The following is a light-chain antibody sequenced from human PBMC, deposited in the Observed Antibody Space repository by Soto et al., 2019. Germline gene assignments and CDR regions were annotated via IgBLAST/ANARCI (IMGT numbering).Light chain of an antibody. V-gene: IGLV2-14*01. CDR2: EVS. Sequence: QSVLTQPASVSGSPGQSITISCTGTSSDVGGYNYVSWYQQHPGKAPKLMIYEVSNRPSRVSNRFSGSKSGNTASLTISGLQAEDEADYYCSSYTSSSTRVVFGTGTKLTVL. CDR3: SSYTSSSTRVV. J-gene: IGLJ1*01. CDR1: SSDVGGYNY.